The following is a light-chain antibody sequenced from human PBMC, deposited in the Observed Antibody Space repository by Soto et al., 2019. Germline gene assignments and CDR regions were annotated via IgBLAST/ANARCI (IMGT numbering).Light chain of an antibody. CDR1: QSISTW. Sequence: DIQMTQSPSTLPASVGDRVTITCRASQSISTWLAWYHQKPGKAPNLLIYKASSLESGVPSRFSGSGSGTEFTLTISNLQPDDFATYYCQQYNSYPYTFGQGTKVDIK. J-gene: IGKJ2*01. V-gene: IGKV1-5*03. CDR2: KAS. CDR3: QQYNSYPYT.